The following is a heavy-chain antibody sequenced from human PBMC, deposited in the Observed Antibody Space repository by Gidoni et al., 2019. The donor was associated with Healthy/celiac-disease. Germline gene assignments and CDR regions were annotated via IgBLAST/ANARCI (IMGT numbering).Heavy chain of an antibody. CDR3: ARTSGSADLGY. D-gene: IGHD1-26*01. V-gene: IGHV1-3*01. CDR1: GYSFTGYA. J-gene: IGHJ4*02. CDR2: INAGNGNR. Sequence: QVQLVQSGAEVKEPGASVKVSCKASGYSFTGYAVHWVRQAPGQRLEWMGWINAGNGNRKYSQKLEGRVTITRDTSASTVYMELSSLTSEDTAVYYCARTSGSADLGYWGQGTLVTVSS.